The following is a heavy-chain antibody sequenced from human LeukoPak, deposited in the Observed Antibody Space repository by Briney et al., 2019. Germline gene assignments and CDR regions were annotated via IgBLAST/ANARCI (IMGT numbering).Heavy chain of an antibody. CDR1: GFTFSGYG. J-gene: IGHJ4*02. Sequence: PGGSLRLSCAASGFTFSGYGMHWVRQAPGMGLEWVAIISYDGGNTFYGDSVKGRFTISRDNSKKTLYLQMNSLRTEDTAVYYCARDQTAVTGVWGTIDYWGQGTLVTVSS. CDR3: ARDQTAVTGVWGTIDY. CDR2: ISYDGGNT. D-gene: IGHD2-8*02. V-gene: IGHV3-30*03.